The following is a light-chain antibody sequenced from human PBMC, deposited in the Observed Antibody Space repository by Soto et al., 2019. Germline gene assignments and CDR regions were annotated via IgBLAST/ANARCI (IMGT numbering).Light chain of an antibody. CDR2: DAS. Sequence: EILMTQSPATLAASPGERATLSCRASQSVGSKLAWYQQKPGQPPRLVMFDASIRATGVPARFSGGGSGTEFTLTISSLQSADFALYYCQQYEKWPPTTFGQGTKVEIK. V-gene: IGKV3-15*01. J-gene: IGKJ1*01. CDR1: QSVGSK. CDR3: QQYEKWPPTT.